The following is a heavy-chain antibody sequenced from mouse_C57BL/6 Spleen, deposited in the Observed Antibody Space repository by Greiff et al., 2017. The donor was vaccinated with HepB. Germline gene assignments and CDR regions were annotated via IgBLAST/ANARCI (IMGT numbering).Heavy chain of an antibody. D-gene: IGHD1-1*01. CDR3: ARSPGYYGSSYENYAMDY. J-gene: IGHJ4*01. Sequence: EVKVVESGGGLVQPGGSLSLSCAASGFTFTDYYMSWVRQPPGKALEWLGFIRNKANGYTTEYSASVKGRFTISRDNSQSILYLQMNALRAEDSATYYCARSPGYYGSSYENYAMDYWGQGTSVTVSS. CDR2: IRNKANGYTT. CDR1: GFTFTDYY. V-gene: IGHV7-3*01.